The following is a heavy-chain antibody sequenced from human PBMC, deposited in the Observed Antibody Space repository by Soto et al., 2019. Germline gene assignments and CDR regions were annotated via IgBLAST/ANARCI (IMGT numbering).Heavy chain of an antibody. CDR2: IRASNGDT. Sequence: QVQLVQSGGEVKKPGASVKVSCETSGYTLTSFGITWVRQALGQGLEWMGWIRASNGDTNYAQNLPGRVTMTTDASTNTAYMELRSLSSDDTAIYYCAGDTGLGDHAADFWGQGTLVTVSS. CDR3: AGDTGLGDHAADF. V-gene: IGHV1-18*01. CDR1: GYTLTSFG. D-gene: IGHD2-21*02. J-gene: IGHJ4*02.